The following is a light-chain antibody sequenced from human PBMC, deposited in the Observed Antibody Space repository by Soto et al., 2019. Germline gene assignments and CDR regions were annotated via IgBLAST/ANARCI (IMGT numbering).Light chain of an antibody. Sequence: QSALTQPPSASGSPGQSVTISCSGTSNDLGGFNYVSWYQQHPGKAPKLIIYEVTERPSGVPDRFSGSKSGNTASLTVSGLQAEDEADYYCSSYGRYDNLIFGGGTKLTVL. CDR3: SSYGRYDNLI. CDR2: EVT. J-gene: IGLJ2*01. CDR1: SNDLGGFNY. V-gene: IGLV2-8*01.